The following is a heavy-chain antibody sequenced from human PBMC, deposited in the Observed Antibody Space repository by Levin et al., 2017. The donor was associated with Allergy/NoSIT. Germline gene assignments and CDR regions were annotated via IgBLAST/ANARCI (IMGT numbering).Heavy chain of an antibody. D-gene: IGHD6-13*01. CDR2: ISAYTGNT. CDR1: GYSFSIYG. J-gene: IGHJ4*02. Sequence: ASVKVSCKASGYSFSIYGFNWVRQAPGQGLEWLGWISAYTGNTDYAQKFQGRVTMTTDPSTSTAYMDLRSLRSDDTAVYYCARGTAAGEIDYWGQGTLVTVSS. CDR3: ARGTAAGEIDY. V-gene: IGHV1-18*01.